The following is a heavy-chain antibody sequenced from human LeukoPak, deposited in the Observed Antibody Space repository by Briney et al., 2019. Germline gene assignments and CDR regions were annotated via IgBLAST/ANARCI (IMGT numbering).Heavy chain of an antibody. CDR3: ARVTGYMIEDYFDY. V-gene: IGHV4-39*07. Sequence: SETLSLTCAVSGGSISSNSYYWGWIRQPPGKGLGWIGSIYYSGSTYYNPSLKSRVTISVDTSKNQFSLKLRSVTAADTAVYYCARVTGYMIEDYFDYWGQGTLVTVSS. D-gene: IGHD3-22*01. CDR2: IYYSGST. CDR1: GGSISSNSYY. J-gene: IGHJ4*02.